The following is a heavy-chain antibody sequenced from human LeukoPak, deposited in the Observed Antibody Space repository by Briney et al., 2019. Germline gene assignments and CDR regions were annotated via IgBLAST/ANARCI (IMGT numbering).Heavy chain of an antibody. CDR2: ISSSSSTI. Sequence: GSLGLSCAASGFNFSSYSMNWVRQAPGKGLEWVSYISSSSSTIYYADSVKGRFTISRDNAKNSLYLQMSSLRAEDTAVYYCLVTTRSRGFDYWGQGTLVTVSS. V-gene: IGHV3-48*04. J-gene: IGHJ4*02. D-gene: IGHD1/OR15-1a*01. CDR1: GFNFSSYS. CDR3: LVTTRSRGFDY.